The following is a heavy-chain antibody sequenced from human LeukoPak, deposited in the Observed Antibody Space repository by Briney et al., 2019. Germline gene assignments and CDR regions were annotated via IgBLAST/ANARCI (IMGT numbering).Heavy chain of an antibody. Sequence: GGSLRLSCAASGFTFSTYEMNWVRLAPGKGLEWVSYISSSGSTIYNADSVKGRFTISRDNAKNSLYLQMNSLRAEDTAVYYCARDSGGNDYWGQGLLVTVSS. V-gene: IGHV3-48*03. CDR3: ARDSGGNDY. J-gene: IGHJ4*02. CDR2: ISSSGSTI. D-gene: IGHD3-16*01. CDR1: GFTFSTYE.